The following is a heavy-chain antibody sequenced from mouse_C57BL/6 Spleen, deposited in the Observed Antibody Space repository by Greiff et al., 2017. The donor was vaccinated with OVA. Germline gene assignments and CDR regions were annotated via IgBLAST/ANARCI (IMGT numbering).Heavy chain of an antibody. Sequence: QVQLKESGAELVMPGASVKLSCKASGYTFTSYWMHWVKQRPGQGLEWIGEIDPSDSYTNYNQKFKGKSTLTVDKSSSTAYMQLSSLTSEDSAVYYCARGDYYGSSYVGAMDYWGQGTSVTVSS. CDR1: GYTFTSYW. CDR3: ARGDYYGSSYVGAMDY. J-gene: IGHJ4*01. CDR2: IDPSDSYT. D-gene: IGHD1-1*01. V-gene: IGHV1-69*01.